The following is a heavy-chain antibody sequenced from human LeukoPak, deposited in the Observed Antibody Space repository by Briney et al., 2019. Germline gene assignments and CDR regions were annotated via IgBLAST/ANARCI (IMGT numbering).Heavy chain of an antibody. J-gene: IGHJ4*02. CDR2: IKEDGSEK. D-gene: IGHD5-18*01. Sequence: GSLRLSCAASGFIFSSYWMAWVRQAPGEGLEWVANIKEDGSEKNYVDSVKGRFTISRDNAKNSLYLQMNSLRAEDTAVYYCARDAGYGYDRFDYWGQGTQVTVSS. V-gene: IGHV3-7*01. CDR1: GFIFSSYW. CDR3: ARDAGYGYDRFDY.